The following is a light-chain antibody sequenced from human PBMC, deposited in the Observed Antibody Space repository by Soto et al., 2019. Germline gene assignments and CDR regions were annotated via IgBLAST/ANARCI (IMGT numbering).Light chain of an antibody. V-gene: IGKV1-5*03. CDR1: QTISSW. CDR2: KAS. CDR3: QHYNSYSEA. J-gene: IGKJ1*01. Sequence: DIQMTQSPCTLPASVGDIVTITWRASQTISSWLAWYQQKPGKAPKLLIYKASTLKSGVPSRFSGSGSGTGFTLTISSLQPDDFATYYCQHYNSYSEAFGQGTKVDIK.